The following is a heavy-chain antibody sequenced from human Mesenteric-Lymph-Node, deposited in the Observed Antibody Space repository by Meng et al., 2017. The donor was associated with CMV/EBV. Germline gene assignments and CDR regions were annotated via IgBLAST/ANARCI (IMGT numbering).Heavy chain of an antibody. CDR1: GFTFSSYA. V-gene: IGHV3-21*01. D-gene: IGHD6-19*01. CDR2: ISTSSSYI. CDR3: ARDRDYSSGWYGDAFDI. J-gene: IGHJ3*02. Sequence: GESLKISCAASGFTFSSYAMHWVRQAPGKGLEWVSSISTSSSYIYYADSVKARFTISRDNANNSLYLQMNSLSAEDTAVYYCARDRDYSSGWYGDAFDIWGQGTMVTVSS.